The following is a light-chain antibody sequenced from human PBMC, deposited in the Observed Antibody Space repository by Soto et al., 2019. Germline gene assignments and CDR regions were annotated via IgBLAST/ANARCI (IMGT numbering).Light chain of an antibody. Sequence: QSVLAQPASVYGSSGQSITIHYNGKSSDVGRYNYVSWFQQHPGKVPKLIIYDVSNSPSGVSDRFSGSKSGNTASLTISWLHPEDEADYYCSSFTSSSTFVFGTGTKVTVL. CDR1: SSDVGRYNY. CDR3: SSFTSSSTFV. CDR2: DVS. V-gene: IGLV2-14*03. J-gene: IGLJ1*01.